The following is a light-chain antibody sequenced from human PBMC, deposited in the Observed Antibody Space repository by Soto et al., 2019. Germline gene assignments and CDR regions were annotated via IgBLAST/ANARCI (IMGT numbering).Light chain of an antibody. CDR3: QQYNNWPPIT. Sequence: EIVMTQSPATLSVSPGERATLSCRASQSVSSNLAWYQQKPGQAPRLLIYDSTTRATGIPARFSGSGSGTEFTLTISSLQSEDFAVYFCQQYNNWPPITFGQGTRLEIK. CDR1: QSVSSN. J-gene: IGKJ5*01. V-gene: IGKV3-15*01. CDR2: DST.